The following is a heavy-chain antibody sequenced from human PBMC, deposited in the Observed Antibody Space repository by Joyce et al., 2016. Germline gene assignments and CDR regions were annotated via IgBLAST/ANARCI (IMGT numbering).Heavy chain of an antibody. V-gene: IGHV3-7*01. J-gene: IGHJ6*02. CDR3: VRDDPILTGLV. CDR2: IKADGSEK. Sequence: EVQLVESGGGLVQPGGSLRFSCTASGFPFSSYWMSWVRQAPGKGLEWVANIKADGSEKKYVDSLKGRFTTSRDNVKNSLYLQMNSLRVEDTAVYYCVRDDPILTGLVWGQGTTVTVSS. D-gene: IGHD3-9*01. CDR1: GFPFSSYW.